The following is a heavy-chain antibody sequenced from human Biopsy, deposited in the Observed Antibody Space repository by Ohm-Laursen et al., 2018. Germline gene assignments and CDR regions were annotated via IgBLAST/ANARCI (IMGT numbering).Heavy chain of an antibody. CDR1: DASASSGRYY. CDR2: FYSSGTT. J-gene: IGHJ3*02. Sequence: SQTLSLTCTVSDASASSGRYYWTWIRQPPRKPLEWIGYFYSSGTTRYNPSLESRLSISMDTSKNEVSLRLTSMTAADTAVYFCARAPADQYAARNYYSSHVFDMWGQGTKVTVSS. V-gene: IGHV4-61*01. CDR3: ARAPADQYAARNYYSSHVFDM. D-gene: IGHD3-10*01.